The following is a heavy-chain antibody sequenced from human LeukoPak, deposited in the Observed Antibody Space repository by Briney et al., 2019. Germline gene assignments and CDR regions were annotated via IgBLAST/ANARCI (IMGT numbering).Heavy chain of an antibody. CDR1: GGSFSGYY. CDR3: ARGRHAGTGTTLVYYYYGMDV. Sequence: PSETLSLTCAVYGGSFSGYYWSWIRQPPGKGLEWIGEINHSGSTNYNPSLKSRVTISVDTSKNQFSLKLSSVTAADTAVYYCARGRHAGTGTTLVYYYYGMDVWGQGTTVTVSS. V-gene: IGHV4-34*01. CDR2: INHSGST. J-gene: IGHJ6*02. D-gene: IGHD1-1*01.